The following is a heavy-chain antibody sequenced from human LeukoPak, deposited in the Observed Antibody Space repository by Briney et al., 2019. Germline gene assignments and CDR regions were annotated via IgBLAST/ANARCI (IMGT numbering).Heavy chain of an antibody. V-gene: IGHV3-23*01. CDR3: AKGVVANPKSRYFDL. Sequence: GGSLRLSCAASGFTFSSYAMSWARQAPGKGLEWVSAISGSGGSTYYADSVKGRFTISRDNSKNTLYLQMNSLRAEDTAVYYCAKGVVANPKSRYFDLWGRGTLVTVSS. CDR1: GFTFSSYA. CDR2: ISGSGGST. J-gene: IGHJ2*01. D-gene: IGHD2-21*01.